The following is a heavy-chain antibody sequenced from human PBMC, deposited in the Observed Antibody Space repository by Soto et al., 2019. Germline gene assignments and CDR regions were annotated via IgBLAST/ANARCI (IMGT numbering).Heavy chain of an antibody. CDR3: ARAQARNGYGQSFDI. CDR2: IYYRGMT. D-gene: IGHD5-18*01. Sequence: PSETLSLTCTVSCASISSCVFYWSWIRQTPGKGLEWIGNIYYRGMTNYNPSLKSRPTISQDASRNLFSLNLTSVTAADTAVYFCARAQARNGYGQSFDIWGQGSLVT. J-gene: IGHJ3*02. V-gene: IGHV4-30-4*01. CDR1: CASISSCVFY.